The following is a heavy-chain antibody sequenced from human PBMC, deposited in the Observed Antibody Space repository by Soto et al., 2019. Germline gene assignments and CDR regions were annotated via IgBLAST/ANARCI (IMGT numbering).Heavy chain of an antibody. CDR2: INPNSGGT. CDR3: AREGPNYYGMDV. Sequence: ASVKVSCKASGYTFTGYYMHWVRQAPGQGLEWMGWINPNSGGTNYAQKFQGWVTMTRDTSISTAYMELSRLRSDDTAVYYCAREGPNYYGMDVWGQGTTVTVSS. J-gene: IGHJ6*02. V-gene: IGHV1-2*04. CDR1: GYTFTGYY.